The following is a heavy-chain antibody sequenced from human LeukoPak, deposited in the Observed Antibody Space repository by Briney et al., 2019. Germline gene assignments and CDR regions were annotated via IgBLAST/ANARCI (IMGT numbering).Heavy chain of an antibody. Sequence: SETLSLTCAVYGGSFSGYYWSWIRQPPGKGLEWIGEINHSGSTNYNPSLKSRVTISVDTSKNQFSLKLSSVTAADTAVYYCARQGIGGNYFDYWGQETLVTVSS. J-gene: IGHJ4*02. CDR1: GGSFSGYY. D-gene: IGHD4-23*01. CDR3: ARQGIGGNYFDY. CDR2: INHSGST. V-gene: IGHV4-34*01.